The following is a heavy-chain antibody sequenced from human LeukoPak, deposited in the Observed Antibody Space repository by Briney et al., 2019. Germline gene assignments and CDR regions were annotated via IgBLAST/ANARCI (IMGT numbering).Heavy chain of an antibody. Sequence: TSETLSLTCTVSGGSISSYYWSWIRQPPGKVLGWIGYIYHSGSTKYNPSLKSRVTISVDTSKNQFSLKMSSVTAADTAVYYCARDGYSGNDGLWGQGTLVTVSS. J-gene: IGHJ4*02. CDR1: GGSISSYY. V-gene: IGHV4-59*01. CDR3: ARDGYSGNDGL. D-gene: IGHD5-12*01. CDR2: IYHSGST.